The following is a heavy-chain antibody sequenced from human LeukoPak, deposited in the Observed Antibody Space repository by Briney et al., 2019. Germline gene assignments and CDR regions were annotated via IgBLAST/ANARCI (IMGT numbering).Heavy chain of an antibody. D-gene: IGHD6-19*01. J-gene: IGHJ4*02. CDR3: AKAGIAVPATPEY. CDR2: ISSSGGTT. CDR1: GLTFSNYA. Sequence: GGSLRLSCAASGLTFSNYAMNWVRQAPGKGLEWVSVISSSGGTTYYSDSVKGRFIISRDNSKNTLYLQMNSLRAEDTAVYYCAKAGIAVPATPEYCGQGTQVTVSS. V-gene: IGHV3-23*01.